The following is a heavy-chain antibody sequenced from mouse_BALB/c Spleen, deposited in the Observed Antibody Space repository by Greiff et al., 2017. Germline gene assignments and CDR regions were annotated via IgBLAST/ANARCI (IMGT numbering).Heavy chain of an antibody. CDR2: ISTYYGDA. CDR1: GYTFTDYA. V-gene: IGHV1S137*01. CDR3: AREYYGYYFDY. J-gene: IGHJ2*01. D-gene: IGHD1-1*01. Sequence: QVQLQQSGAELVRPGVSVKISCKGSGYTFTDYAMHWVKQSHAKSLEWIGVISTYYGDASYNQKFKGKATMTVDKSSSTAYMELARLTSEDSAIYYCAREYYGYYFDYWGQGTTLTVSS.